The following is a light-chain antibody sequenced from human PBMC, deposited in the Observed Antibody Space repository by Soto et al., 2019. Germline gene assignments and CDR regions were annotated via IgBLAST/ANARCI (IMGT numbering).Light chain of an antibody. J-gene: IGKJ1*01. Sequence: VATQSAGTLSLYPRETPHLXCRASQTFSSIYLAWYQQKPGQAPRLLIYGASSRATGIPDRFSGSGSGTDFTLTISRLEPEDFAVYYCYQDGSWTVAQGTKL. CDR1: QTFSSIY. CDR3: YQDGSWT. CDR2: GAS. V-gene: IGKV3-20*01.